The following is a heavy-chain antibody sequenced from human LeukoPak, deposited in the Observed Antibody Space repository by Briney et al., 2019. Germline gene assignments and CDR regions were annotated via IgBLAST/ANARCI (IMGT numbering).Heavy chain of an antibody. CDR1: GFTFSSYW. D-gene: IGHD4-17*01. V-gene: IGHV3-74*01. CDR3: ARADYGDYIYYYYYYMDV. J-gene: IGHJ6*03. CDR2: INSDGSST. Sequence: GGSLRLSCAASGFTFSSYWMHWVRQAPGKGLVWVSRINSDGSSTSYADSVKGRFTISRDNAKNSLYLQMNSLRAEDTAVYYCARADYGDYIYYYYYYMDVWGKGTTVTVSS.